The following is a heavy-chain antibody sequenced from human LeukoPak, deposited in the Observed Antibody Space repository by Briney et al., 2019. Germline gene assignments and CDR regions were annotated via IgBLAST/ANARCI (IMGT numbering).Heavy chain of an antibody. CDR1: GFTFSSYA. V-gene: IGHV3-23*01. CDR2: ISGSGGST. CDR3: ARDRPNYYGSDGHYYRRDGDY. J-gene: IGHJ4*02. Sequence: PGGSLRLSCAAFGFTFSSYAMSWVRQAPGKGLEWVSAISGSGGSTYYADSVKGRFTISRDNSKNTLYLQMHSLRAEDTAVYYCARDRPNYYGSDGHYYRRDGDYWGRGTLVSVSS. D-gene: IGHD3-22*01.